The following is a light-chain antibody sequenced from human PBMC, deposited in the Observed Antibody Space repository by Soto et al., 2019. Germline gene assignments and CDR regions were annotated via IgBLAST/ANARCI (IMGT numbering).Light chain of an antibody. J-gene: IGKJ4*02. V-gene: IGKV2-30*01. CDR2: RAS. CDR1: QSIVYSDGQAY. CDR3: MQGTRWPPT. Sequence: DVVMTQSPLSLPVTLGQPASISCRSSQSIVYSDGQAYLSWFQQRPGQSPRRLIYRASNRDSGVPDRFSGSGSGTDFTLQIDRVEAEDVGIYYCMQGTRWPPTFGGGTRVVIK.